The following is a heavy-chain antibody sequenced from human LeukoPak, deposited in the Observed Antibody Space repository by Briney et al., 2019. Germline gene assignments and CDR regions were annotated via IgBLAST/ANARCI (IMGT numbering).Heavy chain of an antibody. J-gene: IGHJ4*02. Sequence: GGSLRLSCAASGFTFRRFGMHWVRQAPGKGLEWVAVLSYDGSDKYYGGSVKGRFIISRDNSKNTLYLQTNSLRAEDTAIYFCAKSADEFGDYEEVGSLDYWGQGTLVTVSS. CDR1: GFTFRRFG. CDR3: AKSADEFGDYEEVGSLDY. D-gene: IGHD4-17*01. CDR2: LSYDGSDK. V-gene: IGHV3-30*18.